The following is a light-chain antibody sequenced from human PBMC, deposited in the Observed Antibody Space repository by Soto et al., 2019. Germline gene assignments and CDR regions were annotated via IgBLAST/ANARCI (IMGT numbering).Light chain of an antibody. CDR3: SSYTRRSTLS. Sequence: QSALTQPASVSGSPGQSITISCTGTSSDVGGYNYVSWYQQHPGKAPKLMIYEVSNRPSGVSNRFSGSKSGNTASMTISGLQAEDEADYYCSSYTRRSTLSVGGATKLTV. V-gene: IGLV2-14*01. CDR2: EVS. J-gene: IGLJ2*01. CDR1: SSDVGGYNY.